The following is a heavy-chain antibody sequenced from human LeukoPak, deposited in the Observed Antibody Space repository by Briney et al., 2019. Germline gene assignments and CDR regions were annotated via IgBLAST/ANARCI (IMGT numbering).Heavy chain of an antibody. D-gene: IGHD6-19*01. CDR2: IKQDGSEK. V-gene: IGHV3-7*01. CDR3: ARERYSSGWFNAAAFDY. Sequence: GGSLRLSCAASGFTFSSYWMSWVRQAPGKGLEWVASIKQDGSEKYYVDSVKGRFTISRDNAKNSLYLQMNSLRAEDTAVYYCARERYSSGWFNAAAFDYWGQGTLVTVSS. J-gene: IGHJ4*02. CDR1: GFTFSSYW.